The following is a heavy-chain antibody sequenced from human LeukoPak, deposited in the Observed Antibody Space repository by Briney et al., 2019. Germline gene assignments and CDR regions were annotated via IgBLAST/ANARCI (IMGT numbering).Heavy chain of an antibody. CDR3: ARGRGYSYGEMATYFDY. J-gene: IGHJ4*02. CDR1: GGSISSGGYY. CDR2: IYYSGST. Sequence: SETLSLTCTVSGGSISSGGYYWSWIRQHPGKGLEWIGYIYYSGSTYYNPSLKSRVTISVDTSKNQFSLKLSSVTAADTAVYYCARGRGYSYGEMATYFDYWGQGTLATVSS. V-gene: IGHV4-31*03. D-gene: IGHD5-18*01.